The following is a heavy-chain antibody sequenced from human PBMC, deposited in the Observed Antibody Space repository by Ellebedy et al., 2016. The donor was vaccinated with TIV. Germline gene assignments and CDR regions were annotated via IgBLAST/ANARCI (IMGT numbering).Heavy chain of an antibody. CDR1: AFPFFNYA. V-gene: IGHV3-23*01. CDR2: INGIGDTT. J-gene: IGHJ4*02. Sequence: GESLKISCAAPAFPFFNYAMSWVRQAPGMGLEWVSMINGIGDTTFDADSLKGRFTISRDNSKNTVYLEINSLRAEDTAVYYCARTGNDYWGQGTLVTVSS. D-gene: IGHD1-14*01. CDR3: ARTGNDY.